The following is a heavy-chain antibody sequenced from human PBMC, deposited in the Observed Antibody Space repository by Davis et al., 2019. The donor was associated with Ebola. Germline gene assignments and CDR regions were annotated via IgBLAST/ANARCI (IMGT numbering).Heavy chain of an antibody. D-gene: IGHD5-18*01. V-gene: IGHV1-2*02. CDR2: INPNSGGT. CDR3: ARELYSYGYGAVDY. Sequence: AASVKVSCKTSGYTFTNYDVNWVRQAPGQGLEWMGWINPNSGGTDFAQKFQGRVTMTRDTSISTAYMELSRLRSDDTAVYYCARELYSYGYGAVDYWGQGTLVTVSS. J-gene: IGHJ4*02. CDR1: GYTFTNYD.